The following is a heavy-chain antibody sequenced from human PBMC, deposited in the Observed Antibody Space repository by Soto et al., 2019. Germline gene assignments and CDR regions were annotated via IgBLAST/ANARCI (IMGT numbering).Heavy chain of an antibody. CDR1: GYTFTSYA. J-gene: IGHJ5*02. D-gene: IGHD3-3*01. CDR3: ARDRLPSYYDFWSGRRGHNWFDP. Sequence: ASVKVSCKASGYTFTSYAMHWVRQAPGQRLEWMGWINAGNGNTKYSQKFQGRVTITRDTSASTAYMELSSLRSEDTAVYYCARDRLPSYYDFWSGRRGHNWFDPWGQGTLVTVSS. V-gene: IGHV1-3*01. CDR2: INAGNGNT.